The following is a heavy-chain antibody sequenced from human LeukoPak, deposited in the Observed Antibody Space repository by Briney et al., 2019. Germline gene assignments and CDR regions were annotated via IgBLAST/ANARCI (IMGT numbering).Heavy chain of an antibody. CDR2: ITSEGSGI. J-gene: IGHJ6*02. Sequence: PGGSLRLSCAAPGFTFSSYWMHWVRQPPGKGLLWVSRITSEGSGIGYADSVKGRFSTSRDNAKNTLYLQMNSLRAEDTAVYYCARETSRYGMDVWGQGTTVTVSS. V-gene: IGHV3-74*01. CDR3: ARETSRYGMDV. CDR1: GFTFSSYW.